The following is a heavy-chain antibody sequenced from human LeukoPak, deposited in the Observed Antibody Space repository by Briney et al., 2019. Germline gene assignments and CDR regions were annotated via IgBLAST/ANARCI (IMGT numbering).Heavy chain of an antibody. D-gene: IGHD5-12*01. CDR2: FSYSGST. V-gene: IGHV4-59*02. J-gene: IGHJ4*02. CDR1: GGSVSSYY. Sequence: SETLSLTCTVSGGSVSSYYWSWIRQPPGKGLEWLGYFSYSGSTNYNPSLKSRVTISVDTSKNQFSLKLSSVTAADTAVYYCARGPLDSGYTYFDYWGQGTLVSVAS. CDR3: ARGPLDSGYTYFDY.